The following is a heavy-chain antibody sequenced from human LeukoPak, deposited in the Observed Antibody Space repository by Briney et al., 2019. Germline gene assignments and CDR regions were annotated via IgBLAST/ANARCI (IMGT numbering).Heavy chain of an antibody. CDR1: GYTFAGYY. CDR3: AKSTSFWSGYYSYYGMDV. V-gene: IGHV1-2*02. Sequence: ASVKVSCKSPGYTFAGYYMHWVRQAPGQGLEWMGWINPNSGGTNYAQKFQGRVTMTRDTSISTAYMELSRLRSDDTAVYYCAKSTSFWSGYYSYYGMDVWGQGTTVTVSS. CDR2: INPNSGGT. J-gene: IGHJ6*02. D-gene: IGHD3-3*01.